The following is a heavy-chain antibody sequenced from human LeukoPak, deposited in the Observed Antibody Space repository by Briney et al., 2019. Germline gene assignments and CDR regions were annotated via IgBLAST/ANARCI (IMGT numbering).Heavy chain of an antibody. V-gene: IGHV1-69*04. J-gene: IGHJ4*02. Sequence: GASVKVSCKAPGGTFSSYAISWVRQAPGQGLEWMGRIIPILGIANYAQKFQGRVTITADKSTSTAYMELSSLRSEDTAVYYCARDRGPGYSSSFPFDYWGQGTLATVSS. CDR3: ARDRGPGYSSSFPFDY. CDR1: GGTFSSYA. CDR2: IIPILGIA. D-gene: IGHD6-6*01.